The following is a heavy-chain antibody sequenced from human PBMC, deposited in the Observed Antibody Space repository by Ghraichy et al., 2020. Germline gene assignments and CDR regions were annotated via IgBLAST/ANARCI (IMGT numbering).Heavy chain of an antibody. J-gene: IGHJ4*02. CDR1: GFTFSGYE. Sequence: GGSLRLSCAASGFTFSGYEMHWVRQAPGKGLEWIACISSGASTICYADSVKGRFTIYRDNAKNSLYLQMNSLRAEDTAVYYCARENILTCYFDYWGQGTRVTVSS. D-gene: IGHD2/OR15-2a*01. CDR3: ARENILTCYFDY. CDR2: ISSGASTI. V-gene: IGHV3-48*03.